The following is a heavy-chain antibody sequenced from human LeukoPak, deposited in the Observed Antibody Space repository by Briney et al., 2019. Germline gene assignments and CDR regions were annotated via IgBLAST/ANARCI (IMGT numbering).Heavy chain of an antibody. J-gene: IGHJ5*02. V-gene: IGHV4-34*01. Sequence: PSETLSLTCAVSGGSFNGYYWIWIRQPPGKGLEWIAEINHSGGTNNNPSLKSRVTISVDTSKNQFSLKLSSVTAADTAVYYCASGLGFAVVVVAATRVNWFDPWGQGTLVTVSS. CDR1: GGSFNGYY. CDR2: INHSGGT. CDR3: ASGLGFAVVVVAATRVNWFDP. D-gene: IGHD2-15*01.